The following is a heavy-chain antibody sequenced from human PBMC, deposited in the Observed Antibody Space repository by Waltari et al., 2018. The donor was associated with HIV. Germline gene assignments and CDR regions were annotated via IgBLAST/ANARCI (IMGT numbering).Heavy chain of an antibody. CDR3: ARVLEYYGMDV. J-gene: IGHJ6*02. CDR2: IDYSSTFI. Sequence: EVQLVESGGGLVQPGGSLRLSCAASGFTFSSYSVTWVRQAPGKGLEWISYIDYSSTFINYADSVRGRFTISRDNAKNSLYLQMNSLRDEDTAVYFCARVLEYYGMDVWGQGTTVAVSS. D-gene: IGHD3-16*01. CDR1: GFTFSSYS. V-gene: IGHV3-48*02.